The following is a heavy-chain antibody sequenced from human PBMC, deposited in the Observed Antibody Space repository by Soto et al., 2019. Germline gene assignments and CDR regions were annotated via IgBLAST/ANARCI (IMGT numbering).Heavy chain of an antibody. CDR2: VSDYTSG. CDR1: GGSISGYE. V-gene: IGHV4-59*08. J-gene: IGHJ5*02. CDR3: ARLVSAGVKNRHFDI. Sequence: PSETLSLTCIVSGGSISGYEWAWIRESPARGLQYIGAVSDYTSGDSNPSFRSRVSISMDSSKRQFSLSLHSVTAADTATYYCARLVSAGVKNRHFDICGQGALVTSPQ. D-gene: IGHD6-19*01.